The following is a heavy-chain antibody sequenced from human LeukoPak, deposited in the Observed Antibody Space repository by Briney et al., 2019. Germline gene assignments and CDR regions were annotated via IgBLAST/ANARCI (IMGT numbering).Heavy chain of an antibody. CDR2: IYTSGST. Sequence: SETLSLTCTVSGGSISSYYWSWIRQPAGKGLEWIGRIYTSGSTNYNPSLKSRVTMSVDTSKNQFSLKLSSVTAADTAVYYCARDLNYDRGYYYYMDVWGKGTTVTVSS. D-gene: IGHD3-16*01. CDR1: GGSISSYY. J-gene: IGHJ6*03. V-gene: IGHV4-4*07. CDR3: ARDLNYDRGYYYYMDV.